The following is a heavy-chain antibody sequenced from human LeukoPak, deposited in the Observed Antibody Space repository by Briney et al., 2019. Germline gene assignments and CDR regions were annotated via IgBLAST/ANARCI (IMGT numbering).Heavy chain of an antibody. D-gene: IGHD3-3*01. Sequence: GRSLRLSCAASGFTFGDYAMHWVRQAPGKGLEWVSGISWNSGSIGYADSVKGRFTISRDNAKNSLYLQMNSLRAEDMALYYCARGGGWSGSNWFDPWGQGTLVTVSS. CDR2: ISWNSGSI. CDR1: GFTFGDYA. CDR3: ARGGGWSGSNWFDP. J-gene: IGHJ5*02. V-gene: IGHV3-9*03.